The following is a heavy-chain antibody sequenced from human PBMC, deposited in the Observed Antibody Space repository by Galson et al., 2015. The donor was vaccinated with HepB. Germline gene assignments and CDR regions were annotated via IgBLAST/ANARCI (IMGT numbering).Heavy chain of an antibody. CDR2: IKSKTDGGTT. J-gene: IGHJ4*02. D-gene: IGHD6-19*01. CDR1: GFTFSNAW. Sequence: SLRLSCAASGFTFSNAWMSWVRQAPGKGLEWVGRIKSKTDGGTTDYAAPVKGRFTISRDDSKNTLYLQMNSLKTEDTAVYYCTTDPEGDKQWLLTGVEDYWGQGTLVTVSS. V-gene: IGHV3-15*01. CDR3: TTDPEGDKQWLLTGVEDY.